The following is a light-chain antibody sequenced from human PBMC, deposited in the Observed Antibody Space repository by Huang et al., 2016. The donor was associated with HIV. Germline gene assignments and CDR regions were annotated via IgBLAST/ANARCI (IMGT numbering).Light chain of an antibody. V-gene: IGKV3-15*01. CDR3: QQYNKWPLT. Sequence: EIVMTQSPATLSVSPGERATLSCRASQTVSKNLDWYQQKPGQAPRLLIHGASTRATGVPARVSGSGSGTEFTLTISSLQSEDFAVYYCQQYNKWPLTFGGGTKVEIK. CDR1: QTVSKN. J-gene: IGKJ4*01. CDR2: GAS.